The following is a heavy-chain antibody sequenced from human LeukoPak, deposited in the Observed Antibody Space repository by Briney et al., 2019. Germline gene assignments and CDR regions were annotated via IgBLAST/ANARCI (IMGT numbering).Heavy chain of an antibody. D-gene: IGHD7-27*01. Sequence: ASVKVSCKASGYTVTSYYMHWVRQAPGQGLEWMAILNPSGGSSNYAQKFQGRATLTRATSTGTVYMELSSLRSEDTAVYYCVRTPPNWGADFWGQGTLVTVSS. CDR1: GYTVTSYY. CDR3: VRTPPNWGADF. V-gene: IGHV1-46*01. J-gene: IGHJ4*02. CDR2: LNPSGGSS.